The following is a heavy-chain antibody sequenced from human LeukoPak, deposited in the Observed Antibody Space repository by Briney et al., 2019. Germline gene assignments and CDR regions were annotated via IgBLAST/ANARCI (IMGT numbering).Heavy chain of an antibody. D-gene: IGHD3-22*01. CDR3: AKADSSGYYYVGSYDY. V-gene: IGHV3-23*01. J-gene: IGHJ4*02. CDR2: ISGSGGST. Sequence: GGSLRLSCAASGFTFSSYAMSWVRQAPGKGLEWASAISGSGGSTYYADSVKGRFTISRDNSKNTLYLQMNSLRAEDTAVYYCAKADSSGYYYVGSYDYWGQGTLVTVSS. CDR1: GFTFSSYA.